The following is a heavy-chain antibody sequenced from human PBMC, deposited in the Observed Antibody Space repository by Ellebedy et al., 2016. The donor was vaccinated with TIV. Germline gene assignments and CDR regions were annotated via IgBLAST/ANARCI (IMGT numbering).Heavy chain of an antibody. V-gene: IGHV3-23*01. CDR1: GFTFSIYA. CDR3: AKEPSRRSYAEY. Sequence: GASLRLSXAASGFTFSIYAMSWIRQAPGKGLEWVSAISGSGSSTYYAYYADSVKGRFTISRDNSKNTLYLHMNSLRAEDTAVYYCAKEPSRRSYAEYWGQGTLVTVSS. CDR2: ISGSGSSTYYA. D-gene: IGHD3-10*01. J-gene: IGHJ4*02.